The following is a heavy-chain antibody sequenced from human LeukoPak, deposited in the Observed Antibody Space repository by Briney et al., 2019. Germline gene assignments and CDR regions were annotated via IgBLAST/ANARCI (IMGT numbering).Heavy chain of an antibody. Sequence: SVKVSCKASGGTFSSYAISWVRQAPGQGLEWMGRIIPILGIANYAQKFQGRVTITADKSTSTAYMELSSLRSEDTAVYYCARETIYCSGGSCYSSYGMDVWGQGTTVTVSS. V-gene: IGHV1-69*04. CDR2: IIPILGIA. D-gene: IGHD2-15*01. CDR3: ARETIYCSGGSCYSSYGMDV. CDR1: GGTFSSYA. J-gene: IGHJ6*02.